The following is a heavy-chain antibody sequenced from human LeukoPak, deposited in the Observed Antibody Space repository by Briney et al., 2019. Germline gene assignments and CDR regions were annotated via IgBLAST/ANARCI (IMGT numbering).Heavy chain of an antibody. CDR2: INHSGST. J-gene: IGHJ5*02. D-gene: IGHD1-26*01. CDR3: ARNKVAYYSKTCWFEP. V-gene: IGHV4-34*01. Sequence: SETPSLTCAVYGGSFSGYYWSWIRQPPGKGLEWIGEINHSGSTNYNPSLKSRVTISVDTSKNQFSLKLSSVTAADTAVYYCARNKVAYYSKTCWFEPWGQGTLVTVSS. CDR1: GGSFSGYY.